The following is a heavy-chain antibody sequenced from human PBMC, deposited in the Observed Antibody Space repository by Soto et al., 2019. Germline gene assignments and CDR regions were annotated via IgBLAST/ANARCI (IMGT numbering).Heavy chain of an antibody. CDR1: GYTFSTYP. CDR3: ARDRVEAALGTFDQ. CDR2: ISTYNGKT. J-gene: IGHJ4*02. D-gene: IGHD6-13*01. V-gene: IGHV1-18*01. Sequence: ASLKVSCKTSGYTFSTYPISWVRQAPGQGLEWVGWISTYNGKTNYGQKFQGRVTITSGTSTSTAYMDLRNLRSDDTAVYYCARDRVEAALGTFDQWGQGPLVTVSS.